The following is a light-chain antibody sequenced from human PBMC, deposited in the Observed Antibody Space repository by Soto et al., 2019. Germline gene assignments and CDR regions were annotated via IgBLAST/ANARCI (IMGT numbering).Light chain of an antibody. Sequence: QAVVTQEPSLTVSPGGTVTLTRGSSTGAVTNGHYPYWFQQKPGQAPRTLIYDTTNRHSWTPARFSGSLLGGKAALTLSGAQPEDEAEYYCLLSYNGPYVFGTGTKLTVL. CDR2: DTT. CDR1: TGAVTNGHY. J-gene: IGLJ1*01. CDR3: LLSYNGPYV. V-gene: IGLV7-46*01.